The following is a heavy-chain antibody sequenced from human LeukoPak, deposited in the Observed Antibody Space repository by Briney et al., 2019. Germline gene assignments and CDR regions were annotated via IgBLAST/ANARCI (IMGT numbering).Heavy chain of an antibody. CDR2: IYHSGST. V-gene: IGHV4-4*02. Sequence: SETLSLTCAVSGGSISSSNWWSWVRQPPGKGLEWIGEIYHSGSTNYNPSLKSRVTISVDKSKNQFSLKLSSVTAADTAVYYCARWGHERGPRITMVRGAYFDIWGQGTMVTVSS. J-gene: IGHJ3*02. CDR1: GGSISSSNW. CDR3: ARWGHERGPRITMVRGAYFDI. D-gene: IGHD3-10*01.